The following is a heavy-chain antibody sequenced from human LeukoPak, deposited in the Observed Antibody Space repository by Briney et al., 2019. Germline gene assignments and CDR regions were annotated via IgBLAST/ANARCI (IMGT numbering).Heavy chain of an antibody. CDR1: GYTFTSYG. D-gene: IGHD3-22*01. Sequence: ASVKGSCKAPGYTFTSYGISWVRQAPGQGLEWMGWISAYNGNTNYAQKLQGRVTMTTDTSTSTAYMELRSLRSDDTAVYYCARDSADYYDSSALHYFDYWGQGTLVTVSS. CDR2: ISAYNGNT. V-gene: IGHV1-18*01. J-gene: IGHJ4*02. CDR3: ARDSADYYDSSALHYFDY.